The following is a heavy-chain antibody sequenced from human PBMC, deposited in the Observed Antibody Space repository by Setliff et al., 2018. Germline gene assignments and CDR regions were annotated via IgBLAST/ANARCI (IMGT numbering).Heavy chain of an antibody. CDR3: ARDRTAYNYGMEV. Sequence: SSETLSLTCTVSGGSISPYFWSWIRQPPGKGLEWIGYGYYTGNTNYNPSLKSRLTISVDPSKNQVSLKLKSATTADTAVYYCARDRTAYNYGMEVWGQGTTVTVSS. J-gene: IGHJ6*02. D-gene: IGHD5-18*01. V-gene: IGHV4-59*01. CDR2: GYYTGNT. CDR1: GGSISPYF.